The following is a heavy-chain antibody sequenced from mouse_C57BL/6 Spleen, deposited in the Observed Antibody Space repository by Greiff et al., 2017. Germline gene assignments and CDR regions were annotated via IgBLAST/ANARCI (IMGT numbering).Heavy chain of an antibody. J-gene: IGHJ1*03. D-gene: IGHD1-2*01. Sequence: QVQLQQSVPELVKPGASVKLSCKASGYSFTSYYIHWVKQRPGQGLEWIGWIYPGSGNTKYNAKFKGKATLTADTSSSTAYMQLSSLTSEDSAVYYCARAMTTGYWYFDVWGTGTTVTVSS. CDR2: IYPGSGNT. V-gene: IGHV1-66*01. CDR1: GYSFTSYY. CDR3: ARAMTTGYWYFDV.